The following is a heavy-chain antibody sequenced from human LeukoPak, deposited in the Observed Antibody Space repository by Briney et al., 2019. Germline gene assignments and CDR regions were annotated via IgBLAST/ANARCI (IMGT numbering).Heavy chain of an antibody. CDR1: GGSFSGYY. V-gene: IGHV4-34*01. Sequence: SETLSLTCAVYGGSFSGYYWSWIRQPPGKGLEWIGEINHSGSTNYNPSLKSRGTISVDTSKNQFSLKLSSVTAADTAVYYCARGYCSGGSCSFDYWGQGTLVTVSS. J-gene: IGHJ4*02. CDR3: ARGYCSGGSCSFDY. D-gene: IGHD2-15*01. CDR2: INHSGST.